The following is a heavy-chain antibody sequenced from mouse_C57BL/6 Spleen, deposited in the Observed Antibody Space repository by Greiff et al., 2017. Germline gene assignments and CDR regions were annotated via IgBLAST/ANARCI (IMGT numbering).Heavy chain of an antibody. D-gene: IGHD4-1*01. J-gene: IGHJ3*01. V-gene: IGHV1-26*01. CDR1: GYTFTDYY. Sequence: VQLQQSGPELVKPGASVKISCKASGYTFTDYYMNWVKQSHGKSLEWIGDINPNNGGTSYNQKFKGKATLTVDKSSSTAYMELRSLTSEDSAVYYCARNWDRSGFAYWGQGTLVTVSA. CDR3: ARNWDRSGFAY. CDR2: INPNNGGT.